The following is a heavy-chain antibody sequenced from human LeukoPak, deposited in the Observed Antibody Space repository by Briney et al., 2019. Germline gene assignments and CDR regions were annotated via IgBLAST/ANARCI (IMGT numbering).Heavy chain of an antibody. J-gene: IGHJ4*02. D-gene: IGHD5-24*01. CDR1: GFTFSSYA. CDR3: ARGGMATIGFDY. V-gene: IGHV3-30-3*01. Sequence: PGGSLRLSCAASGFTFSSYAMHWVRQAPGKGLEWVAVISYDGSNKYYADSVKGRFTISRDNSENTLYLQMNSLRAEDTAVYYCARGGMATIGFDYWGQGTLVTVSS. CDR2: ISYDGSNK.